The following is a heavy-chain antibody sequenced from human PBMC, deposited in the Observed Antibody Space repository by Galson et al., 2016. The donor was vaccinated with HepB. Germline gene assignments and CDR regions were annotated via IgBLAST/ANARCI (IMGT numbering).Heavy chain of an antibody. CDR2: IYWDDDK. CDR3: ANRDVRKITAGTWVV. D-gene: IGHD6-19*01. J-gene: IGHJ6*02. V-gene: IGHV2-5*02. CDR1: GFSLSTSGVG. Sequence: PALVKPTQTLTLTCTFSGFSLSTSGVGVGWIRQPPGKALEWLALIYWDDDKRYSPSLKSRLTITKDTSKNQVVLTMNNMNPVDTGTYSCANRDVRKITAGTWVVWGQGTTVTVSS.